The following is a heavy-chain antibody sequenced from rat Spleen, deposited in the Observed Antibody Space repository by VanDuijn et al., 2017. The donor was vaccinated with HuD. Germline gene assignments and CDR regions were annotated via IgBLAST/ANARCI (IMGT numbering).Heavy chain of an antibody. D-gene: IGHD1-12*02. CDR3: ITDRRYYDDSYLMDA. Sequence: EVQLVESDGGLVQPGRSLKLSCVVSGVTFSDYYMAWVRQAPKKGLEWVASISYEGSSTYYGDSVKGRFTISRDNANSSLYLQMDSLRSEDTATYYCITDRRYYDDSYLMDAWGQGASVAVSS. CDR2: ISYEGSST. J-gene: IGHJ4*01. V-gene: IGHV5-20*01. CDR1: GVTFSDYY.